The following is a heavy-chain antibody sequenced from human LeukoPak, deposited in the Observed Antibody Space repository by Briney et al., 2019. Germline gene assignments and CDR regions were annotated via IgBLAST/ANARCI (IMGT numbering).Heavy chain of an antibody. CDR3: ARARPSMWIDY. V-gene: IGHV3-30*04. D-gene: IGHD5-12*01. Sequence: GGSLRLSCAASGFTFRNYAMTWVRQAPGKGLEWVAVISYDGSDKFYADSVKGRFTISRDSSKNTLYLQMNSLRPEDTAVYYCARARPSMWIDYWGQGTLVTVSS. CDR2: ISYDGSDK. CDR1: GFTFRNYA. J-gene: IGHJ4*02.